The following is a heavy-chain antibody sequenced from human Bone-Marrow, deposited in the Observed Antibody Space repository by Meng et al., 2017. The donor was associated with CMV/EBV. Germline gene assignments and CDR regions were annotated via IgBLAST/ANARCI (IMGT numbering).Heavy chain of an antibody. CDR2: INHSGTT. CDR1: GASFSGYY. J-gene: IGHJ6*02. CDR3: ARDALNFYEVPAAIKYYYYGMDV. D-gene: IGHD2-2*01. V-gene: IGHV4-34*01. Sequence: SETLSLTCAVYGASFSGYYWSWIRQPPGKGLEWIGEINHSGTTNYNPSLKGRVIISIDMSKKQFSLKMSSVTAADTAVYYCARDALNFYEVPAAIKYYYYGMDVWGQGATVTIYS.